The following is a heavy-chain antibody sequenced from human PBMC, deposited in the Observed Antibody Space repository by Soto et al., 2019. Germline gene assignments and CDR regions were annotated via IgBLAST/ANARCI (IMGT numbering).Heavy chain of an antibody. J-gene: IGHJ5*02. V-gene: IGHV3-48*02. CDR2: ISSSSSTI. D-gene: IGHD2-2*01. CDR3: ARESAALNLFDP. Sequence: GGSLRLSCAASGFTLSSYSMNWVRQAPGKGLEGVSYISSSSSTIYYADSVKGRFTISRDNAKNSLYLQMNSLRDEDTAVYYWARESAALNLFDPWGQGTLVTVSS. CDR1: GFTLSSYS.